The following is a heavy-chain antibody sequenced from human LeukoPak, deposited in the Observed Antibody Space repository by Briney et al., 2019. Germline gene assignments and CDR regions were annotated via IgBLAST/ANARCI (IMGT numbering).Heavy chain of an antibody. CDR3: ARDPGWPEIDYAFDI. D-gene: IGHD6-19*01. J-gene: IGHJ3*02. CDR1: GGTFSSYA. Sequence: GASVKVSCKASGGTFSSYAISWVRQAPGQGLEWMGGIIPIFGTANYAQKFQGRVTITADKSTSTAYMELSSLRSEDTAVYYCARDPGWPEIDYAFDIWGQGTMVTVSS. CDR2: IIPIFGTA. V-gene: IGHV1-69*06.